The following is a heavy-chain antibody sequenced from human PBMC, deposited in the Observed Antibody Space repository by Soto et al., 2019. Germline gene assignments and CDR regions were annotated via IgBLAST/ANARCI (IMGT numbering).Heavy chain of an antibody. Sequence: TLSLNCTVSGGSIRDYFWTWIRQPPGKGLEWIGYIYYSGRTNYNPSLKSRVSISVDTSKNHFSLQLRSVTAADTAVYYCARVGGDDFGVSGGFDYWGQVTLVTVSS. D-gene: IGHD4-17*01. CDR3: ARVGGDDFGVSGGFDY. CDR2: IYYSGRT. CDR1: GGSIRDYF. V-gene: IGHV4-59*01. J-gene: IGHJ4*02.